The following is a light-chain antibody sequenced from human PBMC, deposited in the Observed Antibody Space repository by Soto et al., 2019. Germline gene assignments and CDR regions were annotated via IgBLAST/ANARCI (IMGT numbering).Light chain of an antibody. CDR2: EVS. J-gene: IGLJ1*01. CDR3: SSHTSSSTLFV. V-gene: IGLV2-14*01. Sequence: QSVLTQPASVSGSPGQSITISCTGTSSDVGGYNYVSWYQHHPGKAPKLMIYEVSNRPSGVSNRFSGSKSGNTASLTISGLQAEDEADYYCSSHTSSSTLFVFGTGTQLTVL. CDR1: SSDVGGYNY.